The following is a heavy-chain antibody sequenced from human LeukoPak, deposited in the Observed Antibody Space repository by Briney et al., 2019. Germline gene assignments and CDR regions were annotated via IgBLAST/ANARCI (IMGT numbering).Heavy chain of an antibody. V-gene: IGHV4-34*01. CDR2: INHSGST. D-gene: IGHD3-3*01. CDR1: GGSFRGYY. CDR3: ARGRLYDFWSGPHHNWFDP. Sequence: SETLSLTCAVYGGSFRGYYWSWIRQPPGKGLEWIGEINHSGSTNYNPSLKSRVTISVDTSKNQFSLKLSSVTAADTAVYYCARGRLYDFWSGPHHNWFDPWGQGTLVTVPS. J-gene: IGHJ5*02.